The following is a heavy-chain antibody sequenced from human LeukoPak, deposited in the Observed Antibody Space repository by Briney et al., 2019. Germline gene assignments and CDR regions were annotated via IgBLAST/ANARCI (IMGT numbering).Heavy chain of an antibody. Sequence: ASVKVSCKGSGYTFTGYYMHWVRQAPGQGLEWMGWINPKSGDTHYAQKFQGRVTMTRDTSISTACMELSRLRSDDTAVYYCARDSVTGTADYWGQGTLVTVSS. CDR3: ARDSVTGTADY. D-gene: IGHD6-19*01. CDR1: GYTFTGYY. J-gene: IGHJ4*02. V-gene: IGHV1-2*02. CDR2: INPKSGDT.